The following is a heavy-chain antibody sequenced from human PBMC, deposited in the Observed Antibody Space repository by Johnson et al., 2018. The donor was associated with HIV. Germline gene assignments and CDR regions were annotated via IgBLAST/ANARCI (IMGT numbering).Heavy chain of an antibody. V-gene: IGHV3-33*03. D-gene: IGHD6-13*01. CDR3: AGLPPGIARRAFDI. Sequence: VHLVESGGGVVQPGRSVRLSCAASGLNFSDYGMHWVRQAPGKGLEWVANIWYDGSNKYYADSVKGRFTISRDNAKNSLYLQMNSLRAEDTAVYYCAGLPPGIARRAFDIWGQGTMVTVSS. CDR1: GLNFSDYG. CDR2: IWYDGSNK. J-gene: IGHJ3*02.